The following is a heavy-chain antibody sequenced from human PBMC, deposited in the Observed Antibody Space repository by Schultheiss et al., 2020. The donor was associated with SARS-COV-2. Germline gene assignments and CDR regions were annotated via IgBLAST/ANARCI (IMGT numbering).Heavy chain of an antibody. Sequence: GEPLKISCAASGFTFSGYWMTWVRQAPGKGLEWVANIKHDGSEKHYVDSLKGRFTISRDNAKNSLYLQMNNLRAEDTAVYYCARDSPQYHTGIDYWGQGTLVTVSS. J-gene: IGHJ4*02. CDR3: ARDSPQYHTGIDY. CDR2: IKHDGSEK. CDR1: GFTFSGYW. D-gene: IGHD1-14*01. V-gene: IGHV3-7*03.